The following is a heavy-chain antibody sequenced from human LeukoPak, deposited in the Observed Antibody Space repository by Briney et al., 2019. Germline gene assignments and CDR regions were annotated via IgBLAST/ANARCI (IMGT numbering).Heavy chain of an antibody. J-gene: IGHJ6*02. CDR2: IYYSGST. V-gene: IGHV4-59*01. D-gene: IGHD3-10*01. Sequence: SETLSLTCTVSGGSISSYYWSWIRQPPGKGLEWIGYIYYSGSTNYNPSLKNRVTISVDTSKNQFSLKLSSVTAADTAVYYCARWVRTTGSYYKYYYYGMDVWGQGTTVTASS. CDR3: ARWVRTTGSYYKYYYYGMDV. CDR1: GGSISSYY.